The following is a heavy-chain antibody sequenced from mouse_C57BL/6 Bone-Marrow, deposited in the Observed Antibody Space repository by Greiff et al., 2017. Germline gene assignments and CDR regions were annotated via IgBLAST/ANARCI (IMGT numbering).Heavy chain of an antibody. J-gene: IGHJ3*01. CDR2: ISSGSSTI. CDR1: GFTFSDYG. CDR3: ARDDYDVGAWFAY. D-gene: IGHD2-4*01. V-gene: IGHV5-17*01. Sequence: EVQRVESGGGLVKPGGSLKLSCAASGFTFSDYGMHWVRQAPEKGLEWVAYISSGSSTIYYADTVKGRFTISRDNAKNTLFLQMTSLRSEDTAMYYCARDDYDVGAWFAYWGQGTLVTVSA.